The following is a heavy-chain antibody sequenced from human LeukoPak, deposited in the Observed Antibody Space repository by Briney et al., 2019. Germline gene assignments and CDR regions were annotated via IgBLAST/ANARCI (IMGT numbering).Heavy chain of an antibody. D-gene: IGHD4-23*01. CDR1: GGSISSYY. CDR2: IYYSGTT. V-gene: IGHV4-59*01. CDR3: ARDHYGGNSELYC. Sequence: SETLSLTCTVSGGSISSYYWSWIRQPPGKGLEWIGQIYYSGTTRYNPSLKSRVTISVDTSKNQFSLNLSSVTAADTAVYYCARDHYGGNSELYCWGQGILVTVFS. J-gene: IGHJ4*02.